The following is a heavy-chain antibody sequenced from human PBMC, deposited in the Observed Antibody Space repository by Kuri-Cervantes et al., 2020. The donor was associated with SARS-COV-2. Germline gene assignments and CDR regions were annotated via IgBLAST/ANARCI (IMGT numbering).Heavy chain of an antibody. V-gene: IGHV3-74*01. CDR1: GFTFSNAW. Sequence: GSLRLSCAASGFTFSNAWMSWVRQAPGKGLVWVSRINPDGSYTNNADSVKGRFTLSRDNAKNSLYLQMNSLRVEDTAVYYCARANFRRRITMIVVAVTYGMDVWGQGTTVTVSS. CDR3: ARANFRRRITMIVVAVTYGMDV. D-gene: IGHD3-22*01. J-gene: IGHJ6*02. CDR2: INPDGSYT.